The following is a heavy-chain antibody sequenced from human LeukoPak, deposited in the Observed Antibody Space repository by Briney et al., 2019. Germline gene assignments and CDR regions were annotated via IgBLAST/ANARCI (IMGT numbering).Heavy chain of an antibody. CDR3: ARGEQQLVKSYGMDV. CDR1: GGTFSSYA. CDR2: IIPILGIA. Sequence: SVKVSCKASGGTFSSYAISWVRQAPGQGLEWMGRIIPILGIANYAQKFQGRVTTTADKSTSTAYMELSSLRSEDTAVYYCARGEQQLVKSYGMDVWGQGTTVTVSS. V-gene: IGHV1-69*04. D-gene: IGHD6-13*01. J-gene: IGHJ6*02.